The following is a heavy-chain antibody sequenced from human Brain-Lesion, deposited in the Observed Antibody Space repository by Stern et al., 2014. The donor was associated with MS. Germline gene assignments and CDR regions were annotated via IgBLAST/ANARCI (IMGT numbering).Heavy chain of an antibody. Sequence: QVQLQESGPGLVKPSQTLSLTCTVSGGSIRSGSDYWSWIRQPVGKGLEWIGRIHPSGSAFYTPSLKSRVTISTDTSMNQFSLELNSATAADTAIYYCASGYRIFDYWGQGILVTVSS. D-gene: IGHD5-18*01. CDR3: ASGYRIFDY. CDR2: IHPSGSA. V-gene: IGHV4-61*02. CDR1: GGSIRSGSDY. J-gene: IGHJ4*02.